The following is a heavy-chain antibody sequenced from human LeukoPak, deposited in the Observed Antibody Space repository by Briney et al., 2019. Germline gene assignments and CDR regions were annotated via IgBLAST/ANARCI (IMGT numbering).Heavy chain of an antibody. CDR2: ISAYNGNT. CDR1: GYTFTSYG. J-gene: IGHJ5*02. V-gene: IGHV1-18*01. D-gene: IGHD1-26*01. Sequence: GASVKVSCKASGYTFTSYGISWVRQAPGQGLEWMGWISAYNGNTNYAQKFQGRVTMTWDTSTSTVYMELSSLRSEDTAVYYCARDVVGATTFLDWFDPWGQGTLVTVSS. CDR3: ARDVVGATTFLDWFDP.